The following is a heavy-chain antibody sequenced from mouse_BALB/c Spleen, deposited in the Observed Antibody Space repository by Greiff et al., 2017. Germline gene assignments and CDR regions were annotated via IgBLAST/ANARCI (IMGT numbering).Heavy chain of an antibody. J-gene: IGHJ4*01. V-gene: IGHV3-2*02. CDR3: ARDLITTEAMDY. CDR1: GYSITSDYA. D-gene: IGHD1-1*01. Sequence: EVKLEESGPGLVKPSQSLSLTCTVTGYSITSDYAWNWIRQFPGNKLEWMGYISYSGSTSYNPSLKSRISITRDTSKNQFFLQLNSVTTEDTATYYCARDLITTEAMDYWGQGTSVTVSS. CDR2: ISYSGST.